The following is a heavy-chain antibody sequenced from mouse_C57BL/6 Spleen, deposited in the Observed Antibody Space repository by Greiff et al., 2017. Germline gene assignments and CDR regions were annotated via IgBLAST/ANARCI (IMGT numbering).Heavy chain of an antibody. Sequence: VQLQQPGAELVMPGASVKLSCKASGYTFTSYWMHWVKQRPGQGLEWIGEIDPSDSYTNYNQKVKGKSTLTVDKSSSTAYMQLSSLTSEDSAVDYCARNGNYGSSSCAYWGQGTLVTVSA. CDR3: ARNGNYGSSSCAY. CDR1: GYTFTSYW. V-gene: IGHV1-69*01. D-gene: IGHD1-1*01. J-gene: IGHJ3*01. CDR2: IDPSDSYT.